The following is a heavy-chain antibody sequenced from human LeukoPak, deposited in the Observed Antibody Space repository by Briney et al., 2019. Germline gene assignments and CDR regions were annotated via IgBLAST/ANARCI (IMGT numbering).Heavy chain of an antibody. CDR1: GYTFTNYG. D-gene: IGHD5-12*01. J-gene: IGHJ4*02. CDR2: ISDYNGNP. CDR3: ARTSGAGYDDY. Sequence: GASVKVSCKASGYTFTNYGISWVRQAPGQGLEWLGWISDYNGNPNYAQNLQGRVTMTTDTSTSTAYMELRSLRSDDTAVYYCARTSGAGYDDYWGQGTLVTVPS. V-gene: IGHV1-18*01.